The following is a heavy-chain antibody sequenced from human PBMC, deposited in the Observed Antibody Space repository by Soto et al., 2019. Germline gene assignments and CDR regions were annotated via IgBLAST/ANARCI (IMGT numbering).Heavy chain of an antibody. Sequence: SETLSLTCAVYGGSFSGYYWSWIRQPPGKGLEWIGEINHSGSTNYNPSLKSRVTISVDTSKNQFSLKLSSVTAADTAVYYCARAPWRRKNRGLDYWGQGTLVTVSS. J-gene: IGHJ4*02. CDR1: GGSFSGYY. CDR3: ARAPWRRKNRGLDY. D-gene: IGHD3-10*01. V-gene: IGHV4-34*01. CDR2: INHSGST.